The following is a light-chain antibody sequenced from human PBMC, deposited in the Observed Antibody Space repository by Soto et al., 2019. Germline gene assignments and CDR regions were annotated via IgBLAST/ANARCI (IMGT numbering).Light chain of an antibody. CDR3: QQYNSYRT. V-gene: IGKV1-5*01. Sequence: DSQMTQSPSTLSTSVGDRVTITCRASQSISSWLAWYQQKPGKAPKLLIYDASRLESGVPSRFSGSGSGTESTLTIRSPQPDDFATYYCQQYNSYRTFGQGTKV. CDR2: DAS. CDR1: QSISSW. J-gene: IGKJ1*01.